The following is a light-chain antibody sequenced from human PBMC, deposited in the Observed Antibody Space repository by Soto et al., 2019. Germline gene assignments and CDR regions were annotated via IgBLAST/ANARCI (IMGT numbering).Light chain of an antibody. J-gene: IGLJ3*02. V-gene: IGLV1-44*01. CDR3: ATWDDSLNGWV. CDR2: SND. Sequence: QSVLTQPPSASGTPGQRVAISCSGSNSNIGSHTVNWYQQLPGTAPKLLIYSNDQRPSGVPDRFSGSKSGNSASLAISGLQSEYEADYYCATWDDSLNGWVFGGGTKLTVL. CDR1: NSNIGSHT.